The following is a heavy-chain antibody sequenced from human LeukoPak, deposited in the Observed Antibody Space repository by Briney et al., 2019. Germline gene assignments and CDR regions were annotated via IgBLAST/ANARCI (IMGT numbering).Heavy chain of an antibody. CDR1: GFSFSNYG. CDR2: ISYDGSNE. V-gene: IGHV3-30*18. Sequence: GGSLRLSCTASGFSFSNYGMHWVRQAPGKGLEWITVISYDGSNEYYADSVKGRFTISRDNSKITLNLQMNSLRAEDTAVYYCVKGYYDFDYWGQGTLVTVSS. J-gene: IGHJ4*02. CDR3: VKGYYDFDY. D-gene: IGHD3-3*01.